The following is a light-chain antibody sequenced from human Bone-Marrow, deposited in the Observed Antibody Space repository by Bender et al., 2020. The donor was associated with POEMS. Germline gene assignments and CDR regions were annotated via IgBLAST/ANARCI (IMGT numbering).Light chain of an antibody. J-gene: IGLJ2*01. V-gene: IGLV3-21*02. CDR1: NLGGKS. CDR3: QAWDTSVL. CDR2: DDI. Sequence: SYVLTQPPSVSVAPGQTARIPCGENNLGGKSVHWYQQKPGQAPVLVVHDDIHRPSGIPERFSGSNSGTTATLTISGTQATDEATYFCQAWDTSVLFGGGTKLTVL.